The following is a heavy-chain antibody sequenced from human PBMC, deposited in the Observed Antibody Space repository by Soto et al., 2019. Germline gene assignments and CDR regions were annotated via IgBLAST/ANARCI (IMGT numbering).Heavy chain of an antibody. J-gene: IGHJ6*02. V-gene: IGHV3-23*01. CDR3: ARIRGYWYGLDV. CDR2: ITGTGGDT. Sequence: EVQLLESGGGLVQPGGSLRLSCAASGFPLSTYGMSWVRQAPGKGLEWVSSITGTGGDTYYADSVKGRFTSSRDNSINMLYLQMNSLRVEDTAVYYCARIRGYWYGLDVWGQGTTITVSS. CDR1: GFPLSTYG.